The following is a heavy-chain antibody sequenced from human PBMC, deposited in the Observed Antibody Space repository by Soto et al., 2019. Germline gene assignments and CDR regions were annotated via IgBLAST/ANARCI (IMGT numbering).Heavy chain of an antibody. CDR1: GGSISIYY. Sequence: PSETLSLTCTVSGGSISIYYWSWIRQPPGKGLEWIGYIYYSGSTNYNPSLKSRVTISVDTSKNQFSLKLSSVTAADTAVYYCARGLRVGGNYIPWGQGTLVTVSS. V-gene: IGHV4-59*01. D-gene: IGHD2-21*02. CDR2: IYYSGST. CDR3: ARGLRVGGNYIP. J-gene: IGHJ4*02.